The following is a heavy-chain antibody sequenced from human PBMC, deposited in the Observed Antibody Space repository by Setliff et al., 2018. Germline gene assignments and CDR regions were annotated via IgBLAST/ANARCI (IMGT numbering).Heavy chain of an antibody. D-gene: IGHD1-1*01. CDR3: ARNPASLQYSFDH. J-gene: IGHJ2*01. CDR1: GGSINNGDNGDLY. CDR2: IFYDGTT. V-gene: IGHV4-39*07. Sequence: NPSETLSLTCTVSGGSINNGDNGDLYWGWIRQPPGKGPEWLGTIFYDGTTHYNPSLKSRVTIPVDTTKNQFSLKLTSVTAADTAVYYCARNPASLQYSFDHWGRGTLVTVS.